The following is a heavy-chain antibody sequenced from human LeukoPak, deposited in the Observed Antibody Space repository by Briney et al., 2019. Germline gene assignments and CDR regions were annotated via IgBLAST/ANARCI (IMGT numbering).Heavy chain of an antibody. CDR3: AREDYGTGKFDY. Sequence: GGSLRLSCAASGFTFSRYTMHWARQAPGKGLEYVSGISSKGGSTYYASSVEGRFTISRDNSKNTLYLQMGSLRAEDMAVYYCAREDYGTGKFDYWGQGTLVIVSS. J-gene: IGHJ4*02. V-gene: IGHV3-64*01. D-gene: IGHD4-17*01. CDR2: ISSKGGST. CDR1: GFTFSRYT.